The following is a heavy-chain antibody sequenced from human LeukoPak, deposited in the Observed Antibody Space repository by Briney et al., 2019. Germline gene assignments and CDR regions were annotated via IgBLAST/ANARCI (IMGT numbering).Heavy chain of an antibody. Sequence: SETVSLTCAVYGESFSSYYWSWIRQPPGKGLEWIGEINHGGSTNYNPSLKSRVTISVDTSKNQFSLKLSSVTAADTAVYYCARDIRVGYYYDSSGYSEGLHDAFDIWGQGTIVTVSS. V-gene: IGHV4-34*01. D-gene: IGHD3-22*01. J-gene: IGHJ3*02. CDR3: ARDIRVGYYYDSSGYSEGLHDAFDI. CDR1: GESFSSYY. CDR2: INHGGST.